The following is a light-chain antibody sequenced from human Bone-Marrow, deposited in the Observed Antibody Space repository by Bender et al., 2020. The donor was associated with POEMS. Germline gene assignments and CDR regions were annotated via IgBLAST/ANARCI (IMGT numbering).Light chain of an antibody. CDR3: QSFDTSLSGWV. Sequence: QSALTQPASVSGSPGQSITISCTGTSSDIGNYNLVSWYQQHPGKAPKLMVHEGSKRPSGVPDRFSGSKSGASVSLAITGLQAEDEADYYCQSFDTSLSGWVFGAGTKLTV. V-gene: IGLV2-14*02. CDR1: SSDIGNYNL. CDR2: EGS. J-gene: IGLJ3*02.